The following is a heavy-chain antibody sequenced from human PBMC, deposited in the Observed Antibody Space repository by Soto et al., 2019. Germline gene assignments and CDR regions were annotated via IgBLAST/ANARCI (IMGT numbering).Heavy chain of an antibody. CDR3: ATSGYYRRWFDP. J-gene: IGHJ5*02. CDR2: IHYSGST. Sequence: PSETLSLTCAVSGGSISSSNWWSWIRQPPGKGLEWIGYIHYSGSTNYNPSLKSRVTISVDTSKNQFSLKLSSVTAADTAVYYCATSGYYRRWFDPWGQGPLVTVSP. V-gene: IGHV4-61*01. D-gene: IGHD3-3*01. CDR1: GGSISSSNW.